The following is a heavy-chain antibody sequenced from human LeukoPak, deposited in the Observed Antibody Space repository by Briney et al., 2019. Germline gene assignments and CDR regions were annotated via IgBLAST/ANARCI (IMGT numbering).Heavy chain of an antibody. Sequence: SETLSLTCTVSGGSISSGSYYWSWIRQPAGKGLEWIGRIYTSGSTNYNPSLKSRVTISVDTSKNQISLKVTSVTAADTAVYYCARGPIGVEPGGLLVEDAFDMWGQGTMVTVSS. V-gene: IGHV4-61*02. J-gene: IGHJ3*02. CDR1: GGSISSGSYY. CDR2: IYTSGST. CDR3: ARGPIGVEPGGLLVEDAFDM. D-gene: IGHD3-3*01.